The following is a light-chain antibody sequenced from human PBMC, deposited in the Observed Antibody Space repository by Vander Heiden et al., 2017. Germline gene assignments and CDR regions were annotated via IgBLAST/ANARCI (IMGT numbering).Light chain of an antibody. Sequence: QSALTHPASVSGSPGQSITISCAGTSSDVGNDNYVYWYQQHPGKAPKLVIYDVTNRPSGVSNRFSGAKSGNTASLTISGLQPEDEADYYCSSYTTSSTQVFGTGTKVTVL. CDR1: SSDVGNDNY. V-gene: IGLV2-14*03. J-gene: IGLJ1*01. CDR3: SSYTTSSTQV. CDR2: DVT.